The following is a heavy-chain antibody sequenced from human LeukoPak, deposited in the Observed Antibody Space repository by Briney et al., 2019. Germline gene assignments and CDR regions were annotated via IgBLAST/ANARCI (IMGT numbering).Heavy chain of an antibody. J-gene: IGHJ4*02. CDR2: MNPNSGNT. CDR3: ARGAHDISLRS. V-gene: IGHV1-8*01. D-gene: IGHD3-9*01. CDR1: GYTFTSDD. Sequence: ASVKVSCKASGYTFTSDDINWVRQAPGQGREWMARMNPNSGNTGYAQKFQGRVSMTRNTSISTAYMELSSLRSEDTAVYYCARGAHDISLRSWGQRTLVTVSS.